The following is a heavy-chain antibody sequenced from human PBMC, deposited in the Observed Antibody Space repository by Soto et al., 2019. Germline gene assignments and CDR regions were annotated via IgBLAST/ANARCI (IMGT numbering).Heavy chain of an antibody. D-gene: IGHD3-22*01. CDR2: ISAYNGNT. Sequence: QVQLVQSGAEVKKPGASVKVSCKASGYTFTSYGISWVRQAPGQGLEWMGWISAYNGNTNYAQKLQGRVTMTTDTSTSTANMELRSMRSDDTAVYCCARQLYYYDSSGYGWFDPWGQGTLVTVSS. CDR3: ARQLYYYDSSGYGWFDP. CDR1: GYTFTSYG. V-gene: IGHV1-18*01. J-gene: IGHJ5*02.